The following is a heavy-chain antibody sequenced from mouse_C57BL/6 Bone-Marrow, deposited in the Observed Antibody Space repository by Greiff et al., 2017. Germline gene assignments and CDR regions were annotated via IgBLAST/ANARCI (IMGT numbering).Heavy chain of an antibody. Sequence: QVQLQQPGAELVMPGASVKLSCKASGYTFTSYWMHWVKQRPGQGLEWIGEIDPSDSNTNYKQKFKGKSTLTLDKSSRTAYMQLSSLTSEDSAVYYCAREYYALFAYWGQGTLVTVSA. CDR1: GYTFTSYW. J-gene: IGHJ3*01. CDR3: AREYYALFAY. D-gene: IGHD1-1*02. V-gene: IGHV1-69*01. CDR2: IDPSDSNT.